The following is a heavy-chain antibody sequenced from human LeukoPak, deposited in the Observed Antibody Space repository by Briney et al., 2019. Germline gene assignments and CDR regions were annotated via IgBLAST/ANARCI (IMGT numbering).Heavy chain of an antibody. D-gene: IGHD2-2*01. CDR3: ARAPRYCSSTSCQRPCDY. V-gene: IGHV1-46*01. CDR1: GYTFTSYY. Sequence: GASVKVSCKASGYTFTSYYMHWVRQAPGQGLEWMGIINPSGGSTSYAQKFQGRVTMTRDTSTSTVYMELSSLRSEDTAVYYCARAPRYCSSTSCQRPCDYWGQGTLVTVSS. CDR2: INPSGGST. J-gene: IGHJ4*02.